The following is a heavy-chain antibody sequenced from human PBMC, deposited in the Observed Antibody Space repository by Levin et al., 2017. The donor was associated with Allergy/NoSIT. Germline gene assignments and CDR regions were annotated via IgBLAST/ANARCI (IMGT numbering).Heavy chain of an antibody. CDR1: GFTFSSYG. Sequence: GGSLRLSCAASGFTFSSYGMHWVRQAPGKGLEWVAVISYDGSNKYYADSVKGRFTISRDNSKNTLYLQMNSLRAEDTAVYYCAKDLVLCGSGGSCYEGPHDYWGQGTLVTVSS. CDR2: ISYDGSNK. J-gene: IGHJ4*02. V-gene: IGHV3-30*18. D-gene: IGHD2-15*01. CDR3: AKDLVLCGSGGSCYEGPHDY.